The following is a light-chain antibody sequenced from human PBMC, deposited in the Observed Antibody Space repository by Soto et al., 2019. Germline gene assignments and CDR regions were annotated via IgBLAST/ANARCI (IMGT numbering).Light chain of an antibody. CDR1: QSISSW. CDR3: QQYNSYST. CDR2: DAS. J-gene: IGKJ1*01. V-gene: IGKV1-5*01. Sequence: DIQMTQSPSTLSAYVGDRVTITCRASQSISSWLAWYQQKPGKAPKXLIYDASSLESGVPSRFSGSGSGTEFTLTISSLQPDDFATYYCQQYNSYSTFGQGTKVDIK.